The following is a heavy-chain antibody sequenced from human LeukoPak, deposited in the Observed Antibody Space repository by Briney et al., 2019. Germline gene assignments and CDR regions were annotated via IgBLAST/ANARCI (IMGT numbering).Heavy chain of an antibody. CDR3: ARDTYYYDSSGYSVIDY. CDR2: IWYDGSNK. D-gene: IGHD3-22*01. J-gene: IGHJ4*02. V-gene: IGHV3-33*01. CDR1: GFTFSSYG. Sequence: GGSLRLSCAASGFTFSSYGMHWVRQAPGKGLEWVAVIWYDGSNKYYADSVKGRFTISRDSSKNTLYLQMNSLRAEDTAVYYCARDTYYYDSSGYSVIDYWGQGTLVTVSS.